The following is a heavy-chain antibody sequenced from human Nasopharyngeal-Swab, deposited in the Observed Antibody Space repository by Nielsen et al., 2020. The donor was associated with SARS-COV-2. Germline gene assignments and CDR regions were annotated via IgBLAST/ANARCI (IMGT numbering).Heavy chain of an antibody. Sequence: ASVKVSCKASGYRFTGYGINWVRQAPGQGLEWMGWISAYNTNKDYAQKFQGRVTVTTDTSTNTAYMELRRLRSDDTAVYYCARSIGGNSTALGVNFDLWGRGTLVTVSS. CDR1: GYRFTGYG. CDR2: ISAYNTNK. J-gene: IGHJ2*01. CDR3: ARSIGGNSTALGVNFDL. V-gene: IGHV1-18*01. D-gene: IGHD2/OR15-2a*01.